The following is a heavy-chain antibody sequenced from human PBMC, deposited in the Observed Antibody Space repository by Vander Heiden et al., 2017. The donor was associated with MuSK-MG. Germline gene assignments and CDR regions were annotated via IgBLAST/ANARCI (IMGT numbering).Heavy chain of an antibody. CDR2: ISGSGGNT. CDR3: AKASLRVAAAWFNPLDY. V-gene: IGHV3-23*01. J-gene: IGHJ4*02. Sequence: EVKVLESGGGLVQPGGSLRLSCAASGFAFSNYPLTWVRTAPGRGLEWVAGISGSGGNTNYADSVKGRFTVSRDNSKTTVYLQKNSLRAEDTAVYYCAKASLRVAAAWFNPLDYWGQGTLVTVSS. D-gene: IGHD6-13*01. CDR1: GFAFSNYP.